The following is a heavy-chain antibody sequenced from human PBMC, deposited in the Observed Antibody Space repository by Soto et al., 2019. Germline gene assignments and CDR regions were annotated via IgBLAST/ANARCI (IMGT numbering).Heavy chain of an antibody. V-gene: IGHV1-69*01. D-gene: IGHD1-26*01. Sequence: QVQLVQSGAEVKKPGSSVKVSCKASGGTFSRYAISWVRQAPGQGLEWMGGIIPIFGTANYAQKFQGRVTITADESTSTAYMELGSLRFADTAVYYCASGIVGPTATGWLDPWGQGTLVTVSS. CDR1: GGTFSRYA. J-gene: IGHJ5*02. CDR2: IIPIFGTA. CDR3: ASGIVGPTATGWLDP.